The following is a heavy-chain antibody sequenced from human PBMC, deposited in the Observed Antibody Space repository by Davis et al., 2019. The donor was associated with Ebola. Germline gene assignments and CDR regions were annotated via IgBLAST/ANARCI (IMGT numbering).Heavy chain of an antibody. V-gene: IGHV1-69*04. D-gene: IGHD2-15*01. CDR1: GGTFSSYA. CDR3: ARDHSGDIVVVVGAPGWFDP. Sequence: SVKVSCQASGGTFSSYAISWVRQAPGQGLEWMGRIIPILGMANYAQKFQGRVTITADKSTSTAYMELSSLKSEDPAVYYCARDHSGDIVVVVGAPGWFDPWGQGTLVTVSS. CDR2: IIPILGMA. J-gene: IGHJ5*02.